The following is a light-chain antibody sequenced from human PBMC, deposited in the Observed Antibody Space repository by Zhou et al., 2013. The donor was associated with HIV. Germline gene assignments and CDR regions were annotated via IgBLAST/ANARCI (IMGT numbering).Light chain of an antibody. CDR2: DAS. J-gene: IGKJ4*01. CDR3: QQYDDLLS. Sequence: DIQMTQSPSSLSASVGDRVTISCRASQSIDGYLNWYQQRPGKAPKLLIYDASNLEPGVPSRFSGSGSGTDFTFTISSLHPEDVATYYCQQYDDLLSFGGGTKVEIK. V-gene: IGKV1-33*01. CDR1: QSIDGY.